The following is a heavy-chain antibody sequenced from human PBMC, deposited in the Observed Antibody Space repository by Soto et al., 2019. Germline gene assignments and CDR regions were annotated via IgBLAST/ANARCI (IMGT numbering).Heavy chain of an antibody. CDR3: AREKWFGQTPFDS. CDR2: ISGYDGNT. CDR1: GFTLNDFG. Sequence: GASVKVSCKASGFTLNDFGVSWVRQAPGQGLEWMGWISGYDGNTNFAQKYEGRVTMTIDSSTSTAYTELRNLRSDDTAMYYCAREKWFGQTPFDSWGQGTLVTVS. D-gene: IGHD3-10*01. J-gene: IGHJ4*02. V-gene: IGHV1-18*01.